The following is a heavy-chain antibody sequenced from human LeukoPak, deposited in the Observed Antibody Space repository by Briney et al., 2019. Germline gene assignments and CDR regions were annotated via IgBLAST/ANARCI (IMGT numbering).Heavy chain of an antibody. D-gene: IGHD5-18*01. J-gene: IGHJ4*02. V-gene: IGHV3-21*04. CDR3: AKDISQGYTFGSIEEDY. CDR1: GFTFSSYS. CDR2: ISSSSSYI. Sequence: GGSLRLSCAASGFTFSSYSMNWVRQAPGKGLEWVSSISSSSSYIYYADSVKGRFTISRDNAKNTLYLQMNSRGADDTAVYFCAKDISQGYTFGSIEEDYWGQGTLVTVSS.